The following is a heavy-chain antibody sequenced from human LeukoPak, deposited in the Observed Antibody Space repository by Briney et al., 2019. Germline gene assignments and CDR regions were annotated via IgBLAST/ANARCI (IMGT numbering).Heavy chain of an antibody. V-gene: IGHV3-23*01. CDR3: AKSFGDGGADAFDV. D-gene: IGHD5-12*01. CDR2: ISGSGAAT. CDR1: GFTFGSYG. Sequence: GGSLRLSCAASGFTFGSYGMSWVRQAPGKGLEWVSAISGSGAATYYADSVKGRFTISRDNSKNTLYLQLNSLRAEDTAVYYCAKSFGDGGADAFDVWGQGTMVTVSS. J-gene: IGHJ3*01.